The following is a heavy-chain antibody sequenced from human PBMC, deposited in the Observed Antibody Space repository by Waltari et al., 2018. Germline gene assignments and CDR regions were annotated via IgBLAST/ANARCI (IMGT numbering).Heavy chain of an antibody. CDR2: IFYIGTT. CDR3: ARGDYSFDF. Sequence: QVQLQESGPGLMKPSETLSLPCTIPGGSMANFYWSWIRQSPGKGLEWLGYIFYIGTTKYNPALESRVAISVDMSNKQFSLRLTSVTAADAGVYYCARGDYSFDFWGQGKLVSVSS. V-gene: IGHV4-59*01. CDR1: GGSMANFY. J-gene: IGHJ4*02.